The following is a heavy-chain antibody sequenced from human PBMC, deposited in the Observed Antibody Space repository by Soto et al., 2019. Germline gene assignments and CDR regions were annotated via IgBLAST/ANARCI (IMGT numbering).Heavy chain of an antibody. CDR2: IYYNGST. CDR1: GGSIRSYS. CDR3: AGTDIGYFGY. D-gene: IGHD2-15*01. J-gene: IGHJ4*02. Sequence: QVQLQESGPGLVKPSETLSLTCTVSGGSIRSYSWSWIRQPPGKGLEWIGYIYYNGSTNYNPTLKNRDTMSIDTSKNQFSLKLSSVTAAVTAVEYWAGTDIGYFGYWCQGTLVTVSS. V-gene: IGHV4-59*08.